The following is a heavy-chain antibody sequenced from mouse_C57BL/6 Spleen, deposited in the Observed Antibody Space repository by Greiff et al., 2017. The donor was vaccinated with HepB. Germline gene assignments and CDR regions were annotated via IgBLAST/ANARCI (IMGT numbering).Heavy chain of an antibody. CDR1: GFTFSDYY. CDR3: ARATAQATGLAY. D-gene: IGHD3-2*02. Sequence: EVKLMESEGGLVQPGSSMKLSCTASGFTFSDYYMAWVRQVPEKGLEWVANIHYDGSSTYYLDSLQSRFIISRDNAKNILYLQMRSLKSEDTATYYCARATAQATGLAYWGQGTLVTVAA. V-gene: IGHV5-16*01. J-gene: IGHJ3*01. CDR2: IHYDGSST.